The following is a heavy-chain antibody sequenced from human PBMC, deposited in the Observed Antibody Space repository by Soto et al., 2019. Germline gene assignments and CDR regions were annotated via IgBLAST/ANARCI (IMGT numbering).Heavy chain of an antibody. Sequence: QVQLVQSEAEVKKPGASVKVSCKASGYTFTTYGISWVRQAPGQGPEWMGWISAYYGNTNYAQKVQDRVTMTRDTSTSTAYMELRSLRYDDTAVYYCVREEERERSYISLAYWGQGTLVTVSS. D-gene: IGHD1-1*01. V-gene: IGHV1-18*01. CDR1: GYTFTTYG. CDR3: VREEERERSYISLAY. J-gene: IGHJ4*02. CDR2: ISAYYGNT.